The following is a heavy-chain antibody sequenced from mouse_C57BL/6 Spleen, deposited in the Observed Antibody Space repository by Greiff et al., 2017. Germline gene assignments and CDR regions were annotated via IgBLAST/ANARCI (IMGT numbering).Heavy chain of an antibody. D-gene: IGHD3-1*01. CDR3: ARGLRDYYAMDY. CDR2: INPGSGGT. Sequence: QVQLQQSGAELVRPGTSVKVSCKASGYAFTNYLIEWVKQRPGQGLEGIGVINPGSGGTNYNEKFKGKATLTADKSSSTAYMQLSSLTSEDSAVYFCARGLRDYYAMDYWGQGTSVTVSS. J-gene: IGHJ4*01. V-gene: IGHV1-54*01. CDR1: GYAFTNYL.